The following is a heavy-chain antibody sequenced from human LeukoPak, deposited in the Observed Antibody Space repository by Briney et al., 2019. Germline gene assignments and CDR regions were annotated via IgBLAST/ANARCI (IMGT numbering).Heavy chain of an antibody. CDR1: GGTFSSYA. CDR2: IIPILGIA. Sequence: GASVKVSCKASGGTFSSYAISWVRQAPGQGLEWMGRIIPILGIANYAQKFQGRVTITADKSTSTAYMELSSLRSEDTAVYYCARDQGMTTVVKGFDYWGQGTLVTVSS. J-gene: IGHJ4*02. CDR3: ARDQGMTTVVKGFDY. D-gene: IGHD4-23*01. V-gene: IGHV1-69*04.